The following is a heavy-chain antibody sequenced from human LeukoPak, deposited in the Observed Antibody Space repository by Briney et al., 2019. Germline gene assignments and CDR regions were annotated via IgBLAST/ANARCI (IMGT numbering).Heavy chain of an antibody. CDR3: ARRGGSDGWGAFDI. J-gene: IGHJ3*02. CDR2: IRGSDT. D-gene: IGHD5-24*01. Sequence: GGSLRLSCAASGFTSSNYGMNWVRQAAGKGLEWVAGIRGSDTYYADAVKGRFTISRDTSKNTLYIQMNSLSREDTAVYYCARRGGSDGWGAFDIWGQGTVVTVSS. CDR1: GFTSSNYG. V-gene: IGHV3-23*01.